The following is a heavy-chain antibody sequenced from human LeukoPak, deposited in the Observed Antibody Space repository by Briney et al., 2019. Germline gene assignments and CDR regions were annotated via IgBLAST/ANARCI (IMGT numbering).Heavy chain of an antibody. Sequence: SETLSLTCTVSGGSISSSSYYWGWIRQPPGKGLEWIGSIYYSGSTYYNPSLKSRVTISVDTSKNQFSLKLSSVTAADTAVYYCARRRLPPGDRNFDYWGQGTLVTVSS. J-gene: IGHJ4*02. CDR2: IYYSGST. CDR3: ARRRLPPGDRNFDY. CDR1: GGSISSSSYY. V-gene: IGHV4-39*01. D-gene: IGHD3-16*01.